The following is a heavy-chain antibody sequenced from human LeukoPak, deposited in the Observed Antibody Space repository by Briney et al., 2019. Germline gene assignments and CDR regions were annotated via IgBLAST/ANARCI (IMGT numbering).Heavy chain of an antibody. CDR1: GFTVSSNY. Sequence: PGGSLRLSCAASGFTVSSNYMSWVRQAPGKGLEWVSVIYSGGSTYYADSVKGRFTISRDNAKNSLYLQMNSLRAEDTAVYYCARAPPITMIVVAPPFFDYWGQGTLVTVSS. D-gene: IGHD3-22*01. CDR2: IYSGGST. V-gene: IGHV3-53*01. J-gene: IGHJ4*02. CDR3: ARAPPITMIVVAPPFFDY.